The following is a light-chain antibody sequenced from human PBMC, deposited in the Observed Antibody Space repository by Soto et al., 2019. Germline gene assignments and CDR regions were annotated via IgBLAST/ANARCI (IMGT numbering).Light chain of an antibody. CDR3: QSYESSLTGWV. J-gene: IGLJ1*01. Sequence: QSVLTQPPSVSGAPGHRVTISCAGSSPNIGANYAVHWYQQLPGTVPKLLIYDYNKRPSGVPDRFSGSKSGTSASLAITGLQAEDEADYYCQSYESSLTGWVFGTGTKVTVL. CDR2: DYN. V-gene: IGLV1-40*01. CDR1: SPNIGANYA.